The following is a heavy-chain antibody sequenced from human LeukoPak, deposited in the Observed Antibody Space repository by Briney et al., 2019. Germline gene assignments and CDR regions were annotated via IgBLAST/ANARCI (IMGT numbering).Heavy chain of an antibody. V-gene: IGHV1-69*04. CDR1: GGTFSSYA. CDR2: IIPILGIA. J-gene: IGHJ3*02. D-gene: IGHD2-2*01. Sequence: EASVKVSCKASGGTFSSYAISWVRQAPGQGLEWMGRIIPILGIANYAQKFQGRVTITADKSTSTAYMELSSLRSEDTAVYYCARDSDCSSTSCYLRDAFDIWGQGTMVTVSS. CDR3: ARDSDCSSTSCYLRDAFDI.